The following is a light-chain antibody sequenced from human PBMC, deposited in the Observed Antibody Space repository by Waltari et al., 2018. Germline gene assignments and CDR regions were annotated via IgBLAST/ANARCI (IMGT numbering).Light chain of an antibody. J-gene: IGKJ2*01. CDR2: LVS. Sequence: DAVMTQSPPSLPVTLGQPASISCRSSQSLGASNGHTYLSWLQQRPGQSPRRLIYLVSNRDSGVPDRCSGSGSGTDFTLKISRVEAEDVGVYYCVQGTHWPPYTFGQGTKLEIE. V-gene: IGKV2-30*01. CDR3: VQGTHWPPYT. CDR1: QSLGASNGHTY.